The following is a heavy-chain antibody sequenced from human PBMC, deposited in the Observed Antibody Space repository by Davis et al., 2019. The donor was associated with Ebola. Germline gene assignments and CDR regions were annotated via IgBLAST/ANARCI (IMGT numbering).Heavy chain of an antibody. Sequence: GGSLRLSCAASGFTFTRYSMNWVRQAPGKGLEWVSSISSSSSYIYYADSVKGRFTISRDNAKNSLYLQMNSLRAEDTAVYYCARGVAAAGDYWGQGTLVTVSS. CDR3: ARGVAAAGDY. J-gene: IGHJ4*02. CDR1: GFTFTRYS. CDR2: ISSSSSYI. D-gene: IGHD6-13*01. V-gene: IGHV3-21*01.